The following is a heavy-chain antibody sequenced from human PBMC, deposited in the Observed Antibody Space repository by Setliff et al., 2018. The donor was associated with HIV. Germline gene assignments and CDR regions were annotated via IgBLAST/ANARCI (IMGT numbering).Heavy chain of an antibody. CDR2: IYTSGST. J-gene: IGHJ6*03. CDR3: ARLPRGPDRSYYMDV. Sequence: KTSETLSLTCTVSGGSISSGNFYWSWIRQPAGKGLEWIGHIYTSGSTNYNPSLKSRVTISVDTSKNQFSLKLSSVTAADTAVYYCARLPRGPDRSYYMDVWGKGTTVTVSS. CDR1: GGSISSGNFY. V-gene: IGHV4-61*09.